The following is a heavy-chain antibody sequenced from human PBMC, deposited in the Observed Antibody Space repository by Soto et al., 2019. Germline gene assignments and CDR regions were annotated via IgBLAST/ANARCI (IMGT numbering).Heavy chain of an antibody. CDR1: GFNVNSDY. Sequence: EVQLVESGGGLIHPGGSLRLSCAASGFNVNSDYMNWVRQTPGKGLEWVASIYSGETTYYADSVRGRFTISRDKSNNTLCFPLGRLRSVDTAVHYCTGDGRFLGRLTLFEYWGQGVLVTVSS. J-gene: IGHJ4*02. CDR3: TGDGRFLGRLTLFEY. V-gene: IGHV3-53*01. D-gene: IGHD2-21*02. CDR2: IYSGETT.